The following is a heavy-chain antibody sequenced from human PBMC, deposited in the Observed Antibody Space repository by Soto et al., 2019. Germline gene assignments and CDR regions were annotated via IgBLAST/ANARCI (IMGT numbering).Heavy chain of an antibody. CDR2: INAYNGNT. CDR3: XXVLPPFDP. CDR1: GYTFTSYG. Sequence: QVQLVQSGAEVKKPGASVKVSCKASGYTFTSYGISWVRQAPGQGLEWMGWINAYNGNTNYAQKLQGRVTMTTDTXXSXXXXXXXXXXXXDTAVYXXXXVLPPFDPWGQGTLVTVSS. J-gene: IGHJ5*02. V-gene: IGHV1-18*01.